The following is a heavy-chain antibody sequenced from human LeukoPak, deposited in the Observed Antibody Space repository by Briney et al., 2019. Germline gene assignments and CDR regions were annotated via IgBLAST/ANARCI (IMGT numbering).Heavy chain of an antibody. CDR2: IIPIFGTA. D-gene: IGHD6-6*01. J-gene: IGHJ4*02. Sequence: SVKVSCKASGGTFSSYAISWVRQAPGQGLGWMGGIIPIFGTANYAQKFQGRVTITTDESTSTAYMELSSLRSEDTAVYYCARAGYSSSSRGYYFDHWGQGTLVTVSS. CDR3: ARAGYSSSSRGYYFDH. V-gene: IGHV1-69*05. CDR1: GGTFSSYA.